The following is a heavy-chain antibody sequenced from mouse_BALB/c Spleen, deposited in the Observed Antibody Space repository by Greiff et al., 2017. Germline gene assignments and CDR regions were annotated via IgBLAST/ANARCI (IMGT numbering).Heavy chain of an antibody. V-gene: IGHV1-9*01. D-gene: IGHD3-2*01. Sequence: QVQLQQSGAELMKPGASVKISCKATGYTFSSYWIEWVKQRPGHGLEWIGEILPGSGSTNYNEKFKGKATFTADTSSNTAYMQLSSLTSEDSAVYYCARFDRPTGWFAYWGQGTLVTVSA. J-gene: IGHJ3*01. CDR1: GYTFSSYW. CDR3: ARFDRPTGWFAY. CDR2: ILPGSGST.